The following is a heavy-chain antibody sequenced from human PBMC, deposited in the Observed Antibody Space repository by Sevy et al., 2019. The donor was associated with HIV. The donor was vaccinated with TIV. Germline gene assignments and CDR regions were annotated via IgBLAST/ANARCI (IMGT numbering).Heavy chain of an antibody. V-gene: IGHV5-51*01. CDR3: ARARGIPHFYYGMDL. CDR2: IFPADSDT. CDR1: GYSFTTSW. Sequence: GESLKISCKASGYSFTTSWIGWVRQMPGKGLEWMGIIFPADSDTRCSPSCQGQVTISADNSFSTVYLQWSSLKASDTAMYYCARARGIPHFYYGMDLWGQGTTVTVSS. J-gene: IGHJ6*02. D-gene: IGHD1-26*01.